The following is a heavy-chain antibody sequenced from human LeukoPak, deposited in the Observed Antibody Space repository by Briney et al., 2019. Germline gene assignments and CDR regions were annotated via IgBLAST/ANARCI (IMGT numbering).Heavy chain of an antibody. CDR3: ARGDIVIVPAAPFDY. Sequence: SETLSLTCVVYGGSFNNYYWSWIRQAPGKGLEWIGEINHSGITNYNPSLKSRVTMSIDTSKNQFSLNLRSVTAADTAIYYCARGDIVIVPAAPFDYWGQGIQVAVSS. J-gene: IGHJ4*02. V-gene: IGHV4-34*01. CDR1: GGSFNNYY. CDR2: INHSGIT. D-gene: IGHD2-2*01.